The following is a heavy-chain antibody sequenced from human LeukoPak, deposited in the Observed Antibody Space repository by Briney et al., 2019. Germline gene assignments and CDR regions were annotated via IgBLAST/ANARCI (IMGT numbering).Heavy chain of an antibody. Sequence: ASVKVSCKASGYTFTSYGISWVRQAPGQGLEWMGWISAYNGNTNYAQKLQGRVTMTTDTSTSTAYMELRSLRSDDTAVYYCARAVLLWFGELLYFPTDYYYYMDVWGKGTTVTISS. V-gene: IGHV1-18*01. CDR1: GYTFTSYG. CDR2: ISAYNGNT. D-gene: IGHD3-10*01. J-gene: IGHJ6*03. CDR3: ARAVLLWFGELLYFPTDYYYYMDV.